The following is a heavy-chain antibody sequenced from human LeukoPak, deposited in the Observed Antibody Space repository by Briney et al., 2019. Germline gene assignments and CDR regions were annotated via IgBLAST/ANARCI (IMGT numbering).Heavy chain of an antibody. D-gene: IGHD3-9*01. CDR1: GFTFNSYA. CDR3: ARDRDRDIIGDAMDV. V-gene: IGHV3-30*04. CDR2: ISYDGNNK. J-gene: IGHJ6*04. Sequence: GRSLRLSCAASGFTFNSYAMYRVRQAPLKGLEWVAVISYDGNNKYSADSVNARFTISRDNSKNTLYLQMSSLRTEDTAVYYCARDRDRDIIGDAMDVWGKGTTVTVSS.